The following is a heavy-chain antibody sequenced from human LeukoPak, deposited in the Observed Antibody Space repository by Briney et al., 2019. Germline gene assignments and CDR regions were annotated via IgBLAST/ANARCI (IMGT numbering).Heavy chain of an antibody. Sequence: SETLSLTCTVSGGSISSGDYSWSWIRQPPGKGLEWIGYIYYSGSTYYNPSLKSRVTISVDTSKNQFSLKLSSVTAADTAVYYCARDGDCSSTSCYTGYYGMDVWGQGTTVTVSS. CDR1: GGSISSGDYS. CDR2: IYYSGST. CDR3: ARDGDCSSTSCYTGYYGMDV. V-gene: IGHV4-30-4*01. J-gene: IGHJ6*02. D-gene: IGHD2-2*02.